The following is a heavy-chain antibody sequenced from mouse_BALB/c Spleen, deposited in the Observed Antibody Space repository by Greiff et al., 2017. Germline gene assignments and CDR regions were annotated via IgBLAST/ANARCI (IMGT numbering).Heavy chain of an antibody. V-gene: IGHV5-9-3*01. CDR2: ISSGGSYT. D-gene: IGHD2-12*01. CDR3: ARHNDGYYFDD. CDR1: GFTFSSYA. Sequence: EVKLVESGGGLVKPGGSLKLSCAASGFTFSSYAMSWVRQTPEKRLEWVATISSGGSYTYYPDSVKGRFTISRDNAKNTLYLQMSSLRSEDTAMYYCARHNDGYYFDDWGQGTTLTVSS. J-gene: IGHJ2*01.